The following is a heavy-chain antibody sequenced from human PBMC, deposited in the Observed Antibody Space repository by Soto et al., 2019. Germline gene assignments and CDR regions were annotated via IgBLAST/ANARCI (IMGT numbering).Heavy chain of an antibody. Sequence: QLQLQESGPGLVKPSETLSLTCTVSGGSISSSSYYWGWIRQPPGKGLEWIGSIYYSGSTYYNPSLKSRVTISVDTSKNQFSLKLSSVTAADTAVYYCARGEMEMASIDYWGQGTLVTVSS. J-gene: IGHJ4*02. CDR3: ARGEMEMASIDY. CDR2: IYYSGST. CDR1: GGSISSSSYY. D-gene: IGHD3-10*01. V-gene: IGHV4-39*01.